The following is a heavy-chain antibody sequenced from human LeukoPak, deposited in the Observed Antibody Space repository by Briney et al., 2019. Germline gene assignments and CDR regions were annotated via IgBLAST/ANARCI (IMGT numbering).Heavy chain of an antibody. V-gene: IGHV4-34*01. CDR1: GGSFSRYY. D-gene: IGHD5-24*01. Sequence: PSETLSLTCAVYGGSFSRYYWSWIRQSPGKGLEWIAEIDHRGDTNYNPSVKSRVTISVDTSKSQFSLKVRSLSAADTAVHYCARGATISETGYFDFWGQGILVTVSS. CDR3: ARGATISETGYFDF. J-gene: IGHJ4*03. CDR2: IDHRGDT.